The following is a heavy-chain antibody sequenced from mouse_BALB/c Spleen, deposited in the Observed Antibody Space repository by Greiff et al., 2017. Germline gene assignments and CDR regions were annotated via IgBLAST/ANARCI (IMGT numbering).Heavy chain of an antibody. V-gene: IGHV1S127*01. J-gene: IGHJ3*01. CDR3: ASSIYDGYSAWFAY. D-gene: IGHD2-3*01. CDR1: GYTFTSYW. CDR2: IDPSNSET. Sequence: VKLQESGPELVRPGASVKMSCKASGYTFTSYWMHWVKQRPGQGLEWIGMIDPSNSETRLNQKFKDKATLNVDKSSNTAYMQLSSLTSEDSAVYYCASSIYDGYSAWFAYWGQGTLVTVSA.